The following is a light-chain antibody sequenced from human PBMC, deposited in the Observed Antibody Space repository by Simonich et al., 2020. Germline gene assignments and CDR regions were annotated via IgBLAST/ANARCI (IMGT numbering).Light chain of an antibody. J-gene: IGKJ1*01. CDR1: QSVLYSSNNKNY. CDR3: QQYYSTPWT. CDR2: CAS. V-gene: IGKV4-1*01. Sequence: DIVMTQSPDSLAVSLGERATINCKSSQSVLYSSNNKNYLAWYQQKPGQPPKLLIYCASTRESGVPDRFSGSGSGTDFTLTISSLQAEDVAVYYCQQYYSTPWTFGPGTKVEIK.